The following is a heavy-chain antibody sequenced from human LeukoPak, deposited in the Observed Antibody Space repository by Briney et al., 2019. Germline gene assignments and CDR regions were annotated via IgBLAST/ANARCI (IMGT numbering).Heavy chain of an antibody. Sequence: PGGSLRLSCAASGFTFSSYAMHWVRQAPGKGLEWVAVISYDGSNKYYADSVKGRFTISRDNSKNTLYLQMNSLRAADTAVYYCARDKNYLVAFDIWGQGTMVTVSS. CDR3: ARDKNYLVAFDI. V-gene: IGHV3-30-3*01. CDR1: GFTFSSYA. J-gene: IGHJ3*02. D-gene: IGHD1-7*01. CDR2: ISYDGSNK.